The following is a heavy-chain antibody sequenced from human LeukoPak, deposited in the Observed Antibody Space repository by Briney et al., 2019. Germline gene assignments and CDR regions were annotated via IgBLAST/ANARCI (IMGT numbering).Heavy chain of an antibody. J-gene: IGHJ4*02. V-gene: IGHV3-74*01. CDR2: INSDGTSI. Sequence: GGSLRLSCAASGFTLRSYWMHWVRRAPGKGLVWVARINSDGTSITYADPVQGRFSISRDNAKNTLYLQMNSLRAEDTAVYYCSNGSYFFDFWGQGTLVTVSS. CDR3: SNGSYFFDF. D-gene: IGHD1-26*01. CDR1: GFTLRSYW.